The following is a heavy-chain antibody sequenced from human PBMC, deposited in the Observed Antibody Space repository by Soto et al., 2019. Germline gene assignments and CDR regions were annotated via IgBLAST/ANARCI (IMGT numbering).Heavy chain of an antibody. CDR2: INPSGGSA. CDR1: GYSFISHY. D-gene: IGHD2-2*01. V-gene: IGHV1-46*01. J-gene: IGHJ4*02. CDR3: ARDYLSSKLSLSYFDF. Sequence: QVQLVQSGAEVTRPGASVKVSCKASGYSFISHYIHWVRQAPGQGLEWMGFINPSGGSATLAQKVQGRVTMTRDTSTSTVYMELPIMRSEDAAVYYCARDYLSSKLSLSYFDFWGQGTLVTVSS.